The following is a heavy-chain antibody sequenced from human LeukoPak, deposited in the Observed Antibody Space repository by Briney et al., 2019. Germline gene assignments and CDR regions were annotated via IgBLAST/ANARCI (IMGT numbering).Heavy chain of an antibody. CDR2: TSFDGSLT. J-gene: IGHJ4*02. CDR1: GFNFNGYV. D-gene: IGHD6-19*01. V-gene: IGHV3-30*03. CDR3: AREGYSSGRAAAFVY. Sequence: GGSLRLSCAASGFNFNGYVLHWVRQAPGKELEWVGLTSFDGSLTYADSVKGRFSISRDSSKNTLYLQMNSLRAEDTAVYYCAREGYSSGRAAAFVYWGQGTLVTVSS.